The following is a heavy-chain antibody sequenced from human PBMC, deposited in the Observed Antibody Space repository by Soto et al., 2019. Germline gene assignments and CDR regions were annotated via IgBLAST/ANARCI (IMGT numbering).Heavy chain of an antibody. Sequence: SETLSLTCAVYGGSFSGYYWSWIRQPPGKGLEWIGEINHSGSTNYNPSLKSRVTISVDTSKNQFSLKLSSVTAADTAVYYCARGARNIVGATTGPLFYWGQGTLVTVSS. V-gene: IGHV4-34*01. CDR2: INHSGST. CDR1: GGSFSGYY. CDR3: ARGARNIVGATTGPLFY. D-gene: IGHD1-26*01. J-gene: IGHJ4*02.